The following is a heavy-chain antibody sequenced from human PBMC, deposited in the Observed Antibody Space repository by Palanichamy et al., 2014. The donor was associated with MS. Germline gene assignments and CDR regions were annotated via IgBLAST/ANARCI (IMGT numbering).Heavy chain of an antibody. CDR3: ARLRRGTEFWEWNLDL. CDR2: ISNTGTT. D-gene: IGHD3-3*01. CDR1: DESISNHY. J-gene: IGHJ2*01. V-gene: IGHV4-59*08. Sequence: QVQLQESGPGLVKASEALSLTCTVSDESISNHYWSWIRQPPGKGLESIGYISNTGTTNYNPSLESRVTISVDTSNKFFSLKLSFVTAADTAVYYCARLRRGTEFWEWNLDLWGRGTQVIVSS.